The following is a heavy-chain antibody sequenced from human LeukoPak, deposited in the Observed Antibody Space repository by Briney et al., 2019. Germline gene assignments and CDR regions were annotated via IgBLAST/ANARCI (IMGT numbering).Heavy chain of an antibody. CDR3: ARALTYSSGRYHFDY. Sequence: ASVKVSCKASGYSFTSYGISWVRQAPGQGLEWMGWISIYNGNTNYAQKFQGRVTMTTDTSTSTAYMELRSLRSDDTAVYYCARALTYSSGRYHFDYWGQGTLVTVSS. D-gene: IGHD6-19*01. J-gene: IGHJ4*02. CDR2: ISIYNGNT. CDR1: GYSFTSYG. V-gene: IGHV1-18*01.